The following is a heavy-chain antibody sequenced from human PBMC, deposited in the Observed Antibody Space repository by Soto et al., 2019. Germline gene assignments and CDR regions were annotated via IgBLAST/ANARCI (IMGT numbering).Heavy chain of an antibody. J-gene: IGHJ5*02. Sequence: GASVKVSCKASGGTFSSYTISWVRQAPGQGLEWMGRIIPILGIANYAQKFQGRVTITADKSTSTAYMELSSLRSEDTAVYYCARDINSGCSSTSCYPRFDPWGQGTLVTVSS. D-gene: IGHD2-2*01. CDR3: ARDINSGCSSTSCYPRFDP. CDR1: GGTFSSYT. CDR2: IIPILGIA. V-gene: IGHV1-69*04.